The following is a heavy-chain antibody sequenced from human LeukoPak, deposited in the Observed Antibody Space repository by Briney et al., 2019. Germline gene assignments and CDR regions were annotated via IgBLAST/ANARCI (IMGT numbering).Heavy chain of an antibody. CDR2: IYSGGST. CDR1: GFTVSNHY. V-gene: IGHV3-66*01. J-gene: IGHJ4*02. Sequence: GGSLRLSCAASGFTVSNHYMSWVRQAPGKGLEWVSVIYSGGSTYYADSVKGRFTISRDNSKNTLYLQMDSLRAEDTAVYYCFCDTAMLTSQDFDYWGQGTLVTVSS. CDR3: FCDTAMLTSQDFDY. D-gene: IGHD5-18*01.